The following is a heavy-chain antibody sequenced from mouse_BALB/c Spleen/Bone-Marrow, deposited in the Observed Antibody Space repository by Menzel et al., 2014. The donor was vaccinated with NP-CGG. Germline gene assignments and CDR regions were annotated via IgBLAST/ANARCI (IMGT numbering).Heavy chain of an antibody. CDR1: GLDFSGFW. J-gene: IGHJ3*01. D-gene: IGHD2-3*01. V-gene: IGHV4-1*02. CDR3: ARLGYYGGFAY. CDR2: INPDSYTI. Sequence: EVKVVESGGGLVQPGGSLKLSCAASGLDFSGFWMGWVRQAPGKGLEWIGEINPDSYTINYAPSLKDRFIISRDNAKNTLYLQMNKVRSEDTALYYCARLGYYGGFAYWGQGTLVTVSA.